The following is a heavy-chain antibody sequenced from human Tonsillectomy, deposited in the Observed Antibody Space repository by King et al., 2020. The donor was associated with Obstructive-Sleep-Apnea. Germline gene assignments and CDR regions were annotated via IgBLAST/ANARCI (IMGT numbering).Heavy chain of an antibody. CDR1: GFTFSSYS. D-gene: IGHD5-12*01. J-gene: IGHJ4*02. Sequence: VQLVESGGGLVKPGGSLRLSGAASGFTFSSYSMNWVRQAPGKGLEWVSSISSSSSYIYYADSVKGRFTISRDNAKNSLYLQMNSLRAEDTAVYYCARGFFLSGYWRYFDYWGQGTLVTVSS. V-gene: IGHV3-21*01. CDR3: ARGFFLSGYWRYFDY. CDR2: ISSSSSYI.